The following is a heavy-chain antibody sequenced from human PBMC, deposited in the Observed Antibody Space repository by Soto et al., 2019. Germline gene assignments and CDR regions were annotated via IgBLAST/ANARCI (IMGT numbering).Heavy chain of an antibody. V-gene: IGHV1-46*01. CDR3: ATSQKGYNWNYFDH. CDR1: GDTFSSQY. D-gene: IGHD1-20*01. CDR2: INPSRATT. Sequence: ASVKVSCKSFGDTFSSQYIHWVRQAPGQGLEWVGLINPSRATTTISQKFQGRVSVSVDTSKNQFSLKVSGVSAADTAVYYCATSQKGYNWNYFDHWGQGALVTVSS. J-gene: IGHJ4*02.